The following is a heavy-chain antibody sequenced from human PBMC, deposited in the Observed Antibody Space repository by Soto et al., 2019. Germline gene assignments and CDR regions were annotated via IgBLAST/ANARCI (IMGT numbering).Heavy chain of an antibody. CDR2: IYYSGST. Sequence: SETLSLTCTVSGGSISSSSYYWGWIRQPPGKGLEWIGSIYYSGSTYYNPSLKSRVTISVDTSKNQFSLKLSSVTAADTAVYYCARHGLRIAAALAVGWFDPWGQGTLVTVSS. D-gene: IGHD6-13*01. CDR1: GGSISSSSYY. CDR3: ARHGLRIAAALAVGWFDP. J-gene: IGHJ5*02. V-gene: IGHV4-39*01.